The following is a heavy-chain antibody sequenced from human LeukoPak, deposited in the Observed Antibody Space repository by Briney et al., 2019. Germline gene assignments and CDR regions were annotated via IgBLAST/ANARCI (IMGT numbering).Heavy chain of an antibody. V-gene: IGHV4-34*01. CDR1: GGSFSGYY. CDR2: INHSGST. J-gene: IGHJ5*02. D-gene: IGHD6-13*01. CDR3: ARGAGSWEQQQRTSSWFDP. Sequence: SETLSLTCAVYGGSFSGYYWSWIRQPPGKGLEWIGEINHSGSTTYNPSLKSRVTISVDTSKNQFSLKLSSVTAADTAVYYCARGAGSWEQQQRTSSWFDPWGQGTLVTVSS.